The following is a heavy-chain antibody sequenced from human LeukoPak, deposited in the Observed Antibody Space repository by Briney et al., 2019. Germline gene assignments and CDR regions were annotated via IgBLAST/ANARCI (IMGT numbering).Heavy chain of an antibody. Sequence: SETLSLTCAVYGGSFSGYYWSWIRQPPGKGLEWIGEINHSGSTNYNPSLKSRVTISVDTSKNQFSLKLSSVTAADTAVYYCARGVRYGGNSRWFDPWGQGTLVTVSS. D-gene: IGHD4-23*01. CDR2: INHSGST. V-gene: IGHV4-34*01. CDR3: ARGVRYGGNSRWFDP. J-gene: IGHJ5*02. CDR1: GGSFSGYY.